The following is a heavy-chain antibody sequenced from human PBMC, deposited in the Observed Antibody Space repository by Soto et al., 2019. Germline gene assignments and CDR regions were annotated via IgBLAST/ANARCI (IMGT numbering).Heavy chain of an antibody. J-gene: IGHJ2*01. CDR3: ARDLYYGSGSPFGYFDL. D-gene: IGHD3-10*01. Sequence: ESGGGVVQPGRSLRLSCAASGFTFSTYGMHWVRQAPGKGLEWVAVIWYDGSDKYYADSVKGRFTISRDNSKNTLYLQMHSLRAEDTAVYYCARDLYYGSGSPFGYFDLWGRGTLVTVSS. CDR1: GFTFSTYG. V-gene: IGHV3-33*01. CDR2: IWYDGSDK.